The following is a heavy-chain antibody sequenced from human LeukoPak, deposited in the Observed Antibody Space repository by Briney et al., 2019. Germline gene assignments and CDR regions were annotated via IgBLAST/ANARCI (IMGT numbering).Heavy chain of an antibody. CDR1: GGSFSGYY. CDR3: ASLNYDILTGYYTGWFDP. CDR2: INHSGST. J-gene: IGHJ5*02. D-gene: IGHD3-9*01. V-gene: IGHV4-34*01. Sequence: SETLSLTCAVYGGSFSGYYWSWIRQPPGKGLEWIGEINHSGSTNYNPSLKSRVTISVDTSKNQFSLKLSSVTAADTAVYYCASLNYDILTGYYTGWFDPWGQGTLVTISS.